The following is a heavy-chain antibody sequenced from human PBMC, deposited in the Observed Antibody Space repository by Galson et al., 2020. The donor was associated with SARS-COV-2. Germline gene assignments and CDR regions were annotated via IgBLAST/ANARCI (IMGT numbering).Heavy chain of an antibody. D-gene: IGHD2-15*01. Sequence: TLSLTCAVYGGPFSGYYWTWIRQSPGKGLQWIGEIHDSGSTNYDPSLKSRVTLSIDTSKNQFSLRLSSVVAADTGVYYCARGRRLQGYGMDVWGQGAAVIVSS. V-gene: IGHV4-34*01. CDR2: IHDSGST. J-gene: IGHJ6*02. CDR1: GGPFSGYY. CDR3: ARGRRLQGYGMDV.